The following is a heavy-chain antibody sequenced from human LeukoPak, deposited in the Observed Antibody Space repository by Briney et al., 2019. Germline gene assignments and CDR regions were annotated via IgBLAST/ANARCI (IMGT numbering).Heavy chain of an antibody. Sequence: ASVTVSCKASGYTFTGYYMHWVRQAPGQGLEWMGWINPNSGGTNYAQKFQGRVTMTRDTSISTAYMELSRLRSDDTAVYYCARARGAHGAVAGTWGQGTLVTVSS. CDR2: INPNSGGT. CDR1: GYTFTGYY. D-gene: IGHD6-19*01. V-gene: IGHV1-2*02. CDR3: ARARGAHGAVAGT. J-gene: IGHJ4*02.